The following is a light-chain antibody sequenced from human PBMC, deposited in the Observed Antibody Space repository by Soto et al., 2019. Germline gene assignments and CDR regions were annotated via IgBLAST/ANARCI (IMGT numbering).Light chain of an antibody. CDR1: ESTSGY. V-gene: IGKV3-11*01. CDR3: RQRSNI. Sequence: EIVLPQSPATLSLSPGERATLSCRASESTSGYLAWYQQKPGQAPRLLIYDASNRATGIPARFSGSGSGTDFTLTISSLEPEDFAVYYCRQRSNIFGPGTKVDIK. J-gene: IGKJ3*01. CDR2: DAS.